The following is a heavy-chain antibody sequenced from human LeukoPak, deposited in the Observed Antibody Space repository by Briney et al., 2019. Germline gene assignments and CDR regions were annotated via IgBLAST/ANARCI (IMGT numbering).Heavy chain of an antibody. Sequence: PGGSLRLSCAASGFTFSDYFMSWIRQAPGKGLEWVSHISSSGSIIYYVDSVKGRFTISRDNAKNSLYLQMNNLRAEDTAVYYCATSKYYYDSSGYAFDYWGQGTLVTVSS. D-gene: IGHD3-22*01. J-gene: IGHJ4*02. CDR1: GFTFSDYF. CDR2: ISSSGSII. V-gene: IGHV3-11*04. CDR3: ATSKYYYDSSGYAFDY.